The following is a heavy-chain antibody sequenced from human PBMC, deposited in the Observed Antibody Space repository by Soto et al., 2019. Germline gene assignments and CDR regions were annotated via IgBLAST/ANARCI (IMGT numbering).Heavy chain of an antibody. J-gene: IGHJ4*02. D-gene: IGHD5-12*01. CDR3: AKGAEGYVVSSLDS. V-gene: IGHV3-23*01. Sequence: GGSLRLSCAASGFRFSDFAMTWVRQAPGRGLEWVSAITGTASSTYYADSVKGRFTISRDNSKNTLYLQINSLRAEDTAIYYCAKGAEGYVVSSLDSWGQGTLVTVSS. CDR2: ITGTASST. CDR1: GFRFSDFA.